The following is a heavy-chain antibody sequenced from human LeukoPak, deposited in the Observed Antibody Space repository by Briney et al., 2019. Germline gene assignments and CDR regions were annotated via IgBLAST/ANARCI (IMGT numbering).Heavy chain of an antibody. J-gene: IGHJ5*02. D-gene: IGHD3-3*01. CDR1: GFTFSSYA. Sequence: GGSLRLSCAASGFTFSSYAMHWVRQAPGKGLEWVAVISYDGSNKYYADSVKGRFTISRDNSKNTLYLQMNSLRAEDTAVYYCARLYDFWSGSWFDPWGQGTLVTVSS. CDR2: ISYDGSNK. V-gene: IGHV3-30*04. CDR3: ARLYDFWSGSWFDP.